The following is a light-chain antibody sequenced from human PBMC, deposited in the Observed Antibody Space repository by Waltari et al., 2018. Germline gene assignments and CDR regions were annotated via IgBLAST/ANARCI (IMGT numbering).Light chain of an antibody. CDR2: DAS. Sequence: EMVMTQSPLTLSVSPGERAILSCRASQSIGINLAWYQQKPGQAPRLLISDASTRAAGIPARFTGSGSGTEFTLTISSLQSEDFAFYYCQQYNNWPRGTFGQGTKVEIK. V-gene: IGKV3-15*01. CDR1: QSIGIN. CDR3: QQYNNWPRGT. J-gene: IGKJ1*01.